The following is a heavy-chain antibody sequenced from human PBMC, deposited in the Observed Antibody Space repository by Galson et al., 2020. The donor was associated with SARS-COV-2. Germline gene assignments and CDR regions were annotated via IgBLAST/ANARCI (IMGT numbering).Heavy chain of an antibody. CDR1: GFTFSSYG. V-gene: IGHV3-30*18. CDR3: AKEGIDCSSTSCYEGWVYYYGMDV. CDR2: ISYDGSNK. Sequence: GGSLRLSCAASGFTFSSYGMHWVRQAPGKGLEWVAVISYDGSNKYYADSVKGRFTISRDNSKNTLYLQMNSLRAEDTAVYYCAKEGIDCSSTSCYEGWVYYYGMDVWGQGTTVTVSS. J-gene: IGHJ6*02. D-gene: IGHD2-2*01.